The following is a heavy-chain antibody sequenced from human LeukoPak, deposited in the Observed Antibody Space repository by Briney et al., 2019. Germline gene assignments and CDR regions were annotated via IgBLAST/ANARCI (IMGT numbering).Heavy chain of an antibody. V-gene: IGHV1-69*13. D-gene: IGHD3-16*02. CDR1: GGTFSSYA. CDR2: IIPIFGTA. J-gene: IGHJ4*02. Sequence: ASVKVSCKASGGTFSSYAISWVRQAPGQGLEWMGGIIPIFGTANYAQKFQGRVTITADESTSTAYMELSSLRSEDTAVYYCARGVEDYVWGSYRDYFDYWGQGTLVTVSS. CDR3: ARGVEDYVWGSYRDYFDY.